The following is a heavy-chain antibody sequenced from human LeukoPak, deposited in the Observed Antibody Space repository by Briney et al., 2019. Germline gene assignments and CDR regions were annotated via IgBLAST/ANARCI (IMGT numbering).Heavy chain of an antibody. Sequence: PGGSLRLSCAASGFTFSTYWMSWVRQAPGKGLEWVGRIKSKTDGGTTDYAAPVKGRFTISRDDSKNTLYLQMNSLKTEDTAVYYCTTHRQQLVQESVIYYYYYMDVWGKGTTVTVSS. CDR1: GFTFSTYW. CDR2: IKSKTDGGTT. CDR3: TTHRQQLVQESVIYYYYYMDV. J-gene: IGHJ6*03. D-gene: IGHD6-6*01. V-gene: IGHV3-15*01.